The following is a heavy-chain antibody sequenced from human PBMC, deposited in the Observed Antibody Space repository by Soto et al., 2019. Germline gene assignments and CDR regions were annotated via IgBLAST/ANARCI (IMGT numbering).Heavy chain of an antibody. V-gene: IGHV1-18*04. Sequence: XSVKVSCKASVYTFTSYGISRVRQAPGQGLEWMGWISAYNGNTNYAQKLQGRVTMTTDTSTSTAYMELRSLRSDDTAVYYCARDPLVTIFGVVTDRHYYYYGMDAWGHGTTVTVSS. CDR3: ARDPLVTIFGVVTDRHYYYYGMDA. D-gene: IGHD3-3*01. J-gene: IGHJ6*02. CDR2: ISAYNGNT. CDR1: VYTFTSYG.